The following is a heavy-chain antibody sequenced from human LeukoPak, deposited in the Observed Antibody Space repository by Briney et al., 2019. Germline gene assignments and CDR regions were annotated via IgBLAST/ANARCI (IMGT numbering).Heavy chain of an antibody. J-gene: IGHJ5*02. V-gene: IGHV4-38-2*01. D-gene: IGHD3-3*01. CDR1: GYSISSGYY. Sequence: PSETLSLTCAVSGYSISSGYYWGWIRPPPGKGLEWIGSIYHSGSTYYNPSLKSRVTISVDTSKNQFSLKLSSVTAADTAVYYCARARLTIFGVAPGGIWFDPWGQGTLVTVSS. CDR3: ARARLTIFGVAPGGIWFDP. CDR2: IYHSGST.